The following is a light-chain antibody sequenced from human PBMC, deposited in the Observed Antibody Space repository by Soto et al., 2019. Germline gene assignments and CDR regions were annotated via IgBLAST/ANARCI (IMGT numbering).Light chain of an antibody. CDR2: GAS. Sequence: DIVMTQSPATLFVSPGERATLSCRASQSVSSNLAWYQQQPGQAPRLLIYGASTRATDIPARFSGSGSGTEFTLTISSLQSEDFAVYYCQQYNNWPRWTFGQGTKVDIK. CDR1: QSVSSN. V-gene: IGKV3-15*01. J-gene: IGKJ1*01. CDR3: QQYNNWPRWT.